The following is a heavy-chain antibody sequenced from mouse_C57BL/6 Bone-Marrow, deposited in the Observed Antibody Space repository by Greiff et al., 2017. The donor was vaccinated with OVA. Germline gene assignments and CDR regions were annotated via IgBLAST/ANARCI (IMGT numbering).Heavy chain of an antibody. Sequence: EVQLKESGPELVKPGASVKIPCKASGYTFTDYNMDWVKQSHGKSLEWIGDINPNNGGTIYNQKFKGKATLTVDKSSSTAYMELRSLTSEDTAVYYCARGIPGGFAYWGQGTLVTVSA. CDR1: GYTFTDYN. J-gene: IGHJ3*01. V-gene: IGHV1-18*01. D-gene: IGHD5-1-1*01. CDR3: ARGIPGGFAY. CDR2: INPNNGGT.